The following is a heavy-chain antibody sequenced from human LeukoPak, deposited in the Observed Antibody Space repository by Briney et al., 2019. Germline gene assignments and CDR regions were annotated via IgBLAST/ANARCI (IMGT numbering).Heavy chain of an antibody. D-gene: IGHD1-26*01. CDR1: GSTFSSYA. CDR2: IIPIFGTA. V-gene: IGHV1-69*13. J-gene: IGHJ4*02. CDR3: ARQWGYSGSLDY. Sequence: ASVKVSCKASGSTFSSYAISWVRQAPGQGLEWMGGIIPIFGTANYAQKFQGRVTITADESTSTAYMELSSLRSEDTAVYYCARQWGYSGSLDYWGQGTLVTVSS.